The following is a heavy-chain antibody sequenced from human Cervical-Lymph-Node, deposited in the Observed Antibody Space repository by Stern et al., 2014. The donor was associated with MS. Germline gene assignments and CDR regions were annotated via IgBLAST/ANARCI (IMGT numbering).Heavy chain of an antibody. Sequence: QLGQSGPEVKKPGTSVKVSCKASGFTFTSSAVQWVRQARGQRLEWVGLIVVGSGNTNYAQKFQERVPITRDMSTSTAYMELSSLRSEDTAVYYCAAEPMYYSDSVGAFDIWGQGTMVTVSS. V-gene: IGHV1-58*01. CDR1: GFTFTSSA. CDR2: IVVGSGNT. J-gene: IGHJ3*02. CDR3: AAEPMYYSDSVGAFDI. D-gene: IGHD3-22*01.